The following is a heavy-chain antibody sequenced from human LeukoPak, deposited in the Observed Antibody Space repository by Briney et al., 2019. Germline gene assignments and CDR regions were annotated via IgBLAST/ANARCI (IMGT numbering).Heavy chain of an antibody. D-gene: IGHD2-8*02. J-gene: IGHJ4*02. CDR3: ASYWWGRNFDY. V-gene: IGHV4-39*01. CDR1: GGSISSSSYY. Sequence: SETLSLTCTVSGGSISSSSYYWGWIRQPPGKGLEWIGSIYYSGSTYYNPSLKSRVTISVDTSKDQFPLKLSSVTAADTAVYYCASYWWGRNFDYWGQGTLVTASS. CDR2: IYYSGST.